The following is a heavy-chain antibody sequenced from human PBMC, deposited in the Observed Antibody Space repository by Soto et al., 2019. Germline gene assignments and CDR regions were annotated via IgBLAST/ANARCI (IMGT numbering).Heavy chain of an antibody. CDR3: GRDPQTSLGNSLDY. Sequence: GASVKVSCKASGYTFTNYGISWVRQAPGQGLEWMGWISAYNGNTNYAQNLRGRVTMTRDKSTSTVYMELSSLRFEDTAVYYCGRDPQTSLGNSLDYWGQGTLVTVSS. J-gene: IGHJ4*02. CDR2: ISAYNGNT. CDR1: GYTFTNYG. D-gene: IGHD5-18*01. V-gene: IGHV1-18*04.